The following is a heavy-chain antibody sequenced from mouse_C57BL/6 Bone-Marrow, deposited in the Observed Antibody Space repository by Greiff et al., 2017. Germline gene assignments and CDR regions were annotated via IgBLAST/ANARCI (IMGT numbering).Heavy chain of an antibody. Sequence: QVHVKQSGAELVRPGSSVKLSCKASGYTFTSYWMHWVKQRPIQGLEWIGNIDPSDSETHYNQKFKDKATLTVYKSSSTAYMQLSSLTSEYSAVYYCARRDSNYLDYWGQGTTLTVSS. CDR3: ARRDSNYLDY. CDR2: IDPSDSET. CDR1: GYTFTSYW. V-gene: IGHV1-52*01. D-gene: IGHD2-5*01. J-gene: IGHJ2*01.